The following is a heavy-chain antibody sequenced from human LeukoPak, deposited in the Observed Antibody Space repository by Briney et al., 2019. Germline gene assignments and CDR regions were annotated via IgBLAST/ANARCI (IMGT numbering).Heavy chain of an antibody. J-gene: IGHJ5*02. D-gene: IGHD6-13*01. CDR1: GFTFHNHG. CDR3: ARRKAAAGFDL. Sequence: GMSLRLSCKASGFTFHNHGMRWVRQAPGKGLEWVAIIWYDGSLKYYSDSVKGRFGISRDNSRDTVFLNMTSLRVEDTAIYYCARRKAAAGFDLWGQGTLVTVSS. V-gene: IGHV3-33*08. CDR2: IWYDGSLK.